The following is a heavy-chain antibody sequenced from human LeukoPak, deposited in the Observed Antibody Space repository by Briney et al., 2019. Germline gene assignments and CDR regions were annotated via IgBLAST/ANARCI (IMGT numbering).Heavy chain of an antibody. CDR2: ISANNNNT. CDR1: GYSFTTYG. J-gene: IGHJ4*02. Sequence: ASVKVSCKASGYSFTTYGISWVRQAPGQGLEWMGWISANNNNTDNVQKLRGRVTMTTDTSTSTAYMELRSLRSDDTAVYYCATGSLQIGFLFDYWGQGTLVTVSS. D-gene: IGHD4-11*01. V-gene: IGHV1-18*01. CDR3: ATGSLQIGFLFDY.